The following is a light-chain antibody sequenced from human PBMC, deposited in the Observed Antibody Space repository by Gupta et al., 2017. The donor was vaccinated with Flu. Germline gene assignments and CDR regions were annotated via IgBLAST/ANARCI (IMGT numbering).Light chain of an antibody. J-gene: IGKJ1*01. CDR3: QQYFTYPWT. CDR2: RAS. V-gene: IGKV1-5*03. Sequence: DIQMTQSPSTLSASVGDRVISTCRASQNIDSWLAWYQQRPGKAPKILINRASSLESGLPTRVSGSASGTEFTLTIRILQPDDFTTYYCQQYFTYPWTFGQGTRVELK. CDR1: QNIDSW.